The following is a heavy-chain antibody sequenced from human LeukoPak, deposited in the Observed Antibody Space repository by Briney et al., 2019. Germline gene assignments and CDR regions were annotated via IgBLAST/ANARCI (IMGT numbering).Heavy chain of an antibody. CDR2: ISSSSSTI. J-gene: IGHJ3*02. D-gene: IGHD3-22*01. Sequence: GGSLRLSCAASGFTFSSYSMDWVRQAPGKGLEWVSYISSSSSTIYYADSVKGRFTISRDNAKNSLYLQMNSLRAEDTAVYYCARDFMYMIVVVTDAFDIWGQGTMVTVSS. CDR3: ARDFMYMIVVVTDAFDI. CDR1: GFTFSSYS. V-gene: IGHV3-48*04.